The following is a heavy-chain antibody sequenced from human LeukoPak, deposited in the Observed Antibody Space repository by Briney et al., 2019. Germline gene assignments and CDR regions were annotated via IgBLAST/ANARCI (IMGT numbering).Heavy chain of an antibody. V-gene: IGHV4-34*01. D-gene: IGHD6-13*01. CDR1: GGSFSGYY. Sequence: SETLSLTCAVYGGSFSGYYWSWIRQPPGKGLEWIGEINHSGSTNYNPSLKSRVTISVDTSKNQFSLKLSSVTAADTAVYYCARGRSLVTGYSSSWYVRRTSHYYYYMDVWGEGTTVTVSS. CDR3: ARGRSLVTGYSSSWYVRRTSHYYYYMDV. CDR2: INHSGST. J-gene: IGHJ6*03.